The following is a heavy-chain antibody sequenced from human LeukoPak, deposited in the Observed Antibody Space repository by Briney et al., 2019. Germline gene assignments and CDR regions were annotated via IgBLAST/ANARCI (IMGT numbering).Heavy chain of an antibody. V-gene: IGHV3-21*01. CDR2: ISSSSSYI. CDR1: GFTFSSYS. D-gene: IGHD3-22*01. CDR3: ARGAGITMIVAYYYGMDV. J-gene: IGHJ6*02. Sequence: GGSLRLSCAASGFTFSSYSMTWVRQAPGKGLEWVSSISSSSSYIYYADSVKGRFTISRDNAKNSLYLQMNSLRAEDTAVYCCARGAGITMIVAYYYGMDVWGQGTTVTVSS.